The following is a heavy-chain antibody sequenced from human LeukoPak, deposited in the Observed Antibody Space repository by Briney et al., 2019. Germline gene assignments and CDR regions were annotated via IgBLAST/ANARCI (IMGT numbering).Heavy chain of an antibody. CDR2: IIPMFDSE. V-gene: IGHV1-69*13. CDR1: GGPFNNCA. J-gene: IGHJ4*02. CDR3: ATDTSITAAGNLTY. D-gene: IGHD6-13*01. Sequence: SVKVSCKASGGPFNNCAISWVRQAPGQGLEWMGGIIPMFDSENYAQKFQGRVTITADESTSTAYMELNSLRSEDTAVYFCATDTSITAAGNLTYWGQGTLVTVSS.